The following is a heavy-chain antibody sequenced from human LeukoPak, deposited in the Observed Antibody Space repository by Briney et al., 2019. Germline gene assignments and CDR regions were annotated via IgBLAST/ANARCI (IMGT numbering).Heavy chain of an antibody. V-gene: IGHV1-69*13. Sequence: GASVKISCKASGFTFTSFYMHWVRQAPGQGLEWMGGIIPIFGTANYTQKFQGRVTITADESTSTAYMELSSLRSDDTAVYYCARDFLVVRGVIRGSNWFDPWGQGTLVTVSS. J-gene: IGHJ5*02. D-gene: IGHD3-10*01. CDR2: IIPIFGTA. CDR3: ARDFLVVRGVIRGSNWFDP. CDR1: GFTFTSFY.